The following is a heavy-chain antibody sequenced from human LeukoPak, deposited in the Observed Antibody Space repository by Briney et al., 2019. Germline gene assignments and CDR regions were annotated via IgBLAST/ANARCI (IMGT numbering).Heavy chain of an antibody. CDR2: IYPGDSDT. CDR1: GYSFTSYW. V-gene: IGHV5-51*01. CDR3: ARPVGGYDSSGYPYYFDY. J-gene: IGHJ4*02. D-gene: IGHD3-22*01. Sequence: GESLKISCQGSGYSFTSYWIGWVRQMPRKGLEWMGIIYPGDSDTRYSPSFQGQVTISADKSISTAYLQWSSLKASDTAMYYCARPVGGYDSSGYPYYFDYWGQGTLVTVSS.